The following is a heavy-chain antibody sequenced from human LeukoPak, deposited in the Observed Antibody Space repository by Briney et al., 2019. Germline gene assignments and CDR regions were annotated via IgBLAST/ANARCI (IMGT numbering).Heavy chain of an antibody. CDR1: GGTFSSYA. CDR3: ARVSGASEGGYDYGFDY. J-gene: IGHJ4*02. Sequence: ASVKVSCKASGGTFSSYAISWVRQAPGQGLEWMGRIIPILGIANYAQKFQGRVTITADKSTSTAYMELSSLRSEDTAVYYCARVSGASEGGYDYGFDYWGQGTLVTVSS. CDR2: IIPILGIA. V-gene: IGHV1-69*04. D-gene: IGHD5-12*01.